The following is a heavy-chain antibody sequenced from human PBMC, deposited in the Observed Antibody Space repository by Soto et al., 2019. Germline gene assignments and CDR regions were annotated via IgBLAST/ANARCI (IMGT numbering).Heavy chain of an antibody. J-gene: IGHJ6*02. CDR2: ISSSSSYI. CDR3: ARDRVIVGATTRYYYGMDV. V-gene: IGHV3-21*01. D-gene: IGHD1-26*01. CDR1: GFTFSSYS. Sequence: EVQLVESGGGLVKPGGSLRLSCAASGFTFSSYSMNWVRQAPGKGLEWVSSISSSSSYIYYADSVKGRFTISRDNAKNSLYLQMNNLRAEDTAVYYCARDRVIVGATTRYYYGMDVWGQGTTVTVSS.